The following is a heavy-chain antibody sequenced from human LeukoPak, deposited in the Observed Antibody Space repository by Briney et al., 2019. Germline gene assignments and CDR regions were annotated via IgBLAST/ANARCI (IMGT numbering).Heavy chain of an antibody. CDR3: AREGFNYYDSSGYAWVAFDI. CDR1: GGSISSSSYY. D-gene: IGHD3-22*01. V-gene: IGHV4-39*07. J-gene: IGHJ3*02. CDR2: IYYSGST. Sequence: SETLSLTCTVSGGSISSSSYYWGWIRQPPGKGLEWIGSIYYSGSTYYNPSLKSRVTISVDTSKNQFSLKLSSVTAADTAVYYCAREGFNYYDSSGYAWVAFDIWGQGTMVTVSS.